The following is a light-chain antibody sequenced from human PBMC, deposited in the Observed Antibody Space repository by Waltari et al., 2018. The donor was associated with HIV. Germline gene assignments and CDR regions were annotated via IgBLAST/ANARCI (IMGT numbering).Light chain of an antibody. CDR1: QNIVTY. V-gene: IGKV1-39*01. CDR3: QQTFSPPRT. Sequence: DINLPQSPSSLSASVRARVTITCRATQNIVTYLNWYHQSPGKAPTLLIFGASTLQDGVSSRFSGSGSETEFTRSIAGLQPEDFGTYSCQQTFSPPRTFGPGT. CDR2: GAS. J-gene: IGKJ2*01.